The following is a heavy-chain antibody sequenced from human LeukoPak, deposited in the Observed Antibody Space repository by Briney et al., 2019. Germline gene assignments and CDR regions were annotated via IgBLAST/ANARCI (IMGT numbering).Heavy chain of an antibody. Sequence: ASVKVSCKASGYRFTDCYVHWVRQAAGRGLEWMAWINPNDGTTNYAQKFQGRVTMITDTSISTAYMELSNLRSDDTAVYYCARTSDYYNYYFDYWGQGTPVTVSS. V-gene: IGHV1-2*02. J-gene: IGHJ4*02. D-gene: IGHD4-11*01. CDR2: INPNDGTT. CDR3: ARTSDYYNYYFDY. CDR1: GYRFTDCY.